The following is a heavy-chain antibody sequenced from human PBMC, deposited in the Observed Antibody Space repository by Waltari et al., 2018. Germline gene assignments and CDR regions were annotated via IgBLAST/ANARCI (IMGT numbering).Heavy chain of an antibody. J-gene: IGHJ6*03. CDR1: GGSFSGYY. D-gene: IGHD2-15*01. CDR2: INHSGGT. V-gene: IGHV4-34*01. Sequence: QVQLQQWGAGLLKPSETLSLTCAVYGGSFSGYYWSWIRQPPGKGLEWIGEINHSGGTNYNPSLKSRVTISVDTSKNQFSLKLSSVTAADTAVYYCARGVVVVVAATYYYYYYMDVWGKGTTVTVSS. CDR3: ARGVVVVVAATYYYYYYMDV.